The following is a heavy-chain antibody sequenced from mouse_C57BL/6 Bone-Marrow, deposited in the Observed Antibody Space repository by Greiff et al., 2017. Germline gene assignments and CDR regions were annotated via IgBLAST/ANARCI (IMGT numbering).Heavy chain of an antibody. J-gene: IGHJ1*03. V-gene: IGHV1-53*01. D-gene: IGHD1-1*01. CDR2: INPSNGGT. CDR1: GYTFTSYW. CDR3: ARRGITTVVYWYFDV. Sequence: QVQLQQPGTELVKPGASVKLSCKASGYTFTSYWMHWVKQRPGQGLEWIGNINPSNGGTNYNDKFKSKATLTVDKSSSTAYMQLSSLTSEDSAVYYCARRGITTVVYWYFDVWGTGTTVTVSS.